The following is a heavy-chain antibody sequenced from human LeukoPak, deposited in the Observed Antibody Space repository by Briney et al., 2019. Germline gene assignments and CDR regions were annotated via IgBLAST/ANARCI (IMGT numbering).Heavy chain of an antibody. D-gene: IGHD2-15*01. CDR2: IYYSGST. CDR1: GGSISSSSYY. CDR3: ARRIRGPTSWFDP. Sequence: SETLSLTCTVSGGSISSSSYYWGWIRQPPGKGLEWIGSIYYSGSTYYNPSLKSRVTISVDTSKNQFSLKLSSVTAADTAVYYCARRIRGPTSWFDPWGQGTLVTVSS. J-gene: IGHJ5*02. V-gene: IGHV4-39*07.